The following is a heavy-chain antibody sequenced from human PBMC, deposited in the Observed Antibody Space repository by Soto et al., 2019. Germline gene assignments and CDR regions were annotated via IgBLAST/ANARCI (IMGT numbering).Heavy chain of an antibody. J-gene: IGHJ3*02. Sequence: QVQLQQWGAGLLKPSETLSLTCAVYGGSVNSGNYYWSWIRQPPGKGLEWIGEMSHSGGTHFNPSLKRRVTIAVDTSKNQFALKRSSVTAADTALYYCARVERGTATTGVDAFDIWGPGTLVTVSS. V-gene: IGHV4-34*01. CDR1: GGSVNSGNYY. CDR3: ARVERGTATTGVDAFDI. CDR2: MSHSGGT. D-gene: IGHD1-1*01.